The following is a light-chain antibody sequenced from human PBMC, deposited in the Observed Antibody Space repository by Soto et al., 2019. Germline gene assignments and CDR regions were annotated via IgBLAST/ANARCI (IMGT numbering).Light chain of an antibody. V-gene: IGKV1-5*03. CDR1: QSISSW. CDR2: KAS. CDR3: QQYNSYLLT. Sequence: DIQMTQSPSTLSASVGDRVTITCRASQSISSWLAWYQQKPGKAPKLLIYKASSLESGVPSRFSGSGSGTEFTLTISSLQPDDFATDYCQQYNSYLLTFGGGTKVEIK. J-gene: IGKJ4*01.